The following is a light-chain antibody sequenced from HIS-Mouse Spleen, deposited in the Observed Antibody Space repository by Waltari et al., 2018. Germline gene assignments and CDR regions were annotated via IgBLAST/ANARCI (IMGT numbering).Light chain of an antibody. J-gene: IGLJ1*01. V-gene: IGLV1-44*01. CDR1: SSNIGSNT. Sequence: QSVLTQPPSASGTPGQRVTISCSGSSSNIGSNTVNWYQQLPGTAPKLLIYSNNPRPSGVPERFSGSKSGTSASLAISGLQSEDEADYYCAAWDDSLNGYVFGTGTKVTVL. CDR2: SNN. CDR3: AAWDDSLNGYV.